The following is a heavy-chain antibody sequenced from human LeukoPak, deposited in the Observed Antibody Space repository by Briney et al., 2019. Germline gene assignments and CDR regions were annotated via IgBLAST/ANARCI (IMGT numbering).Heavy chain of an antibody. Sequence: ASVKVSCKASGYTFTSYGISWVRQAPGQGLEWMGIINPSGGSTSYAQKFQGRVTMTRDTSTSTVYMELSSLRSEDTAVYYCAREATVVTQQGMDVWGQGTTVTVSS. V-gene: IGHV1-46*01. CDR3: AREATVVTQQGMDV. J-gene: IGHJ6*02. D-gene: IGHD4-23*01. CDR2: INPSGGST. CDR1: GYTFTSYG.